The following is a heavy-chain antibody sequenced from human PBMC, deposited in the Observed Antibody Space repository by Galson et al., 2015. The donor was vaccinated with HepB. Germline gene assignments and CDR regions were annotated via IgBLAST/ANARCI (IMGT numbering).Heavy chain of an antibody. J-gene: IGHJ3*02. D-gene: IGHD3-3*01. CDR1: GYTSTSYG. V-gene: IGHV1-18*04. CDR2: ISAYNGNT. CDR3: ARGLYDFWSGYSPGAFDI. Sequence: SVKVSCKASGYTSTSYGISWVRQAPGQGLEWMGWISAYNGNTNYAQKLQGRVTMTTDTSTSTAYMELRSLRSDDTAVYYCARGLYDFWSGYSPGAFDIWGQGTTVTVSS.